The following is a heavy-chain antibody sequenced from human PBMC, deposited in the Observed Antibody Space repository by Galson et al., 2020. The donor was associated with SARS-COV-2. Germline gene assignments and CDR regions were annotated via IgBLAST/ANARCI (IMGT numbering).Heavy chain of an antibody. CDR3: ARDPSISCDCWFDS. CDR2: INPNSGGT. D-gene: IGHD6-13*01. Sequence: ASVKVSCKASGYTFTGYYMHWVRQAPGQGLEWMGWINPNSGGTNYAQKFQGRVTMTRDTSINTAYMELSSLTSDDTAVYYCARDPSISCDCWFDSWGQGTLVTVAS. J-gene: IGHJ5*01. V-gene: IGHV1-2*02. CDR1: GYTFTGYY.